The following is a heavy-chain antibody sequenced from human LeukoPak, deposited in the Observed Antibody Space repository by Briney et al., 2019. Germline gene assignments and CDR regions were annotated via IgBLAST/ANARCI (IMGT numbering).Heavy chain of an antibody. CDR3: ARSSRELGGYAPWELMPPFDY. CDR1: GGSIRSGSYY. D-gene: IGHD1-7*01. CDR2: IYTSGST. J-gene: IGHJ4*02. V-gene: IGHV4-61*02. Sequence: PSETLSLTCTVSGGSIRSGSYYWSWIRQPAGKGLEWIGRIYTSGSTNYNPSLKSRVTISADTSKNQFSLKLSSVTAADTAVYYCARSSRELGGYAPWELMPPFDYWGQGTLVTVSS.